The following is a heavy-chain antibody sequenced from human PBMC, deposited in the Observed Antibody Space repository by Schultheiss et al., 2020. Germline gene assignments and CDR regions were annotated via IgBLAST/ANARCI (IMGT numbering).Heavy chain of an antibody. CDR2: ISSSGSTI. CDR3: ARVGAAADPMRIDY. Sequence: GGSLRLSCAASGFTFSSYAMSWVRRAPGKGLEWVSYISSSGSTIYYADSVKGRFTISRDNAKNSLYLQMNSLRAEDTAVYYCARVGAAADPMRIDYWGQGTLVTVSS. D-gene: IGHD6-13*01. J-gene: IGHJ4*02. CDR1: GFTFSSYA. V-gene: IGHV3-48*03.